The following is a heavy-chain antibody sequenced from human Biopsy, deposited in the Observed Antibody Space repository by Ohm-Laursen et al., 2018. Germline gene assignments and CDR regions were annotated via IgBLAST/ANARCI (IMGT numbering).Heavy chain of an antibody. D-gene: IGHD2-15*01. CDR1: GESFNGYY. Sequence: SDTLSLTCAVYGESFNGYYWSWIRQTPGKGLEWIGEINQSGRTNYNPFLKSRVNISADKSNNQFSLKLTSVTSADTAVYFCGNEVHGRDYWGLGALVTVSS. CDR3: GNEVHGRDY. V-gene: IGHV4-34*01. J-gene: IGHJ4*02. CDR2: INQSGRT.